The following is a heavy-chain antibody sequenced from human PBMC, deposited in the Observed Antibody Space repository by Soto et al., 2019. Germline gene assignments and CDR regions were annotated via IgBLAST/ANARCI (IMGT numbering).Heavy chain of an antibody. V-gene: IGHV3-33*01. CDR2: IWYDGSNK. Sequence: PGGSLRLSCAASGFTFSSYGMHWVRQAPGKGLEWVAVIWYDGSNKYYADSVKGRFTISRDNSKNTLYLQMNSLRAEDTAVYYCARGGRRIQNYMDVWGKGTTVTVSS. D-gene: IGHD1-1*01. J-gene: IGHJ6*03. CDR1: GFTFSSYG. CDR3: ARGGRRIQNYMDV.